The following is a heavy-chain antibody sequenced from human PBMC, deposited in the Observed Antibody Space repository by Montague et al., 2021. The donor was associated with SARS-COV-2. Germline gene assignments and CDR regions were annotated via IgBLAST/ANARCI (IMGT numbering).Heavy chain of an antibody. J-gene: IGHJ4*02. D-gene: IGHD6-19*01. V-gene: IGHV3-23*01. CDR2: ISGDGATA. Sequence: SLRLSCAASGFTFGDYAINWVRQAPGKGLEWVASISGDGATAYYAESVLGRFAISRDNTKNTVLLQMDSLRVKDAAVYYCAKALYSGGFFFESGSDFWGQGTLVTVSS. CDR1: GFTFGDYA. CDR3: AKALYSGGFFFESGSDF.